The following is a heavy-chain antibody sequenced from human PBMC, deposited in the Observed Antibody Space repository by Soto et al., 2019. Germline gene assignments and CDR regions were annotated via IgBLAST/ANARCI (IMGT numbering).Heavy chain of an antibody. D-gene: IGHD6-13*01. Sequence: GGSLRLSCAASGFTFSSYAMSWVRQAPGKGLEWVSAISGSGGSTYYADSVKGRFTISRDNSKNTLYLQMNSLRAEYTAVYYCAKDQGAAAGTRHFDYWGLGTLVTVSS. CDR1: GFTFSSYA. V-gene: IGHV3-23*01. CDR2: ISGSGGST. CDR3: AKDQGAAAGTRHFDY. J-gene: IGHJ4*02.